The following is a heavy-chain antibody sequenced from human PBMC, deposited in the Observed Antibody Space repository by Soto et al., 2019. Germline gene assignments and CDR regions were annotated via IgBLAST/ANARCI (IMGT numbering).Heavy chain of an antibody. CDR3: ARDVVGIAAAAFAEYFQH. D-gene: IGHD6-13*01. Sequence: QVQLVQSGAEVKKPGASVKVSCKASGYTFTSYGISWVRQAPGQGLEWMGWISAYNGNTNYAQKLQGRVTMTTDTSTSTAYMELRSLRSDETAVYYCARDVVGIAAAAFAEYFQHWGQGTLVTVSS. CDR1: GYTFTSYG. V-gene: IGHV1-18*04. CDR2: ISAYNGNT. J-gene: IGHJ1*01.